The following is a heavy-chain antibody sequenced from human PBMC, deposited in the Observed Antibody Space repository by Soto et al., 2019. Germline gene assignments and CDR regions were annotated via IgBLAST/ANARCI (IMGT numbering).Heavy chain of an antibody. Sequence: QLQLQESGPGLVKPSETLSLTCTVSGGSISSSSYYWGWIRQPPGKGLEWIGSIYYSGSTYYNPSLKSRVTISVDTSKNQFSLKLSSVTAADTAVYYCARSIGQQLVLSYYGMDVWGQGTTVTVSS. CDR1: GGSISSSSYY. V-gene: IGHV4-39*01. CDR3: ARSIGQQLVLSYYGMDV. J-gene: IGHJ6*02. D-gene: IGHD6-13*01. CDR2: IYYSGST.